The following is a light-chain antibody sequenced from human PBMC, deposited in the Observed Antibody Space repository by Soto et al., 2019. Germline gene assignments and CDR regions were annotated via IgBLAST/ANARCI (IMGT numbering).Light chain of an antibody. Sequence: DIQLTQSPSTLSASVGDRATITCRASQSISSWLAWYQQKPGKAPKLLVYKASSLESGVPSRFSGSGSGTEFTLTISTLQPDDFATYYCLQYEAYPLTFGGGTKVEI. CDR2: KAS. CDR3: LQYEAYPLT. CDR1: QSISSW. V-gene: IGKV1-5*03. J-gene: IGKJ4*01.